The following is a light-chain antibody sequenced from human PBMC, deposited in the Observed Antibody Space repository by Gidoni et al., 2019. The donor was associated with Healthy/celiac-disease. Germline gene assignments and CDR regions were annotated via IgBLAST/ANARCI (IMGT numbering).Light chain of an antibody. CDR1: QSVSSSY. Sequence: EIVLTQSPGTLSLSPGERDTLSCRASQSVSSSYLAWYQQKPGQAPRLLLYGASSRATGIPDRFSGSGSGTDFTLTISRLEPEDFAVYYCQQYGSSPWTFGHGTKVEIK. V-gene: IGKV3-20*01. CDR3: QQYGSSPWT. CDR2: GAS. J-gene: IGKJ1*01.